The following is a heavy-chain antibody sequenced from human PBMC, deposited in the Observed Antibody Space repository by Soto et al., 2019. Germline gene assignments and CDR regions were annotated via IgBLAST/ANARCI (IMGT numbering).Heavy chain of an antibody. CDR2: IYYSGST. CDR1: GGSITSGDNY. J-gene: IGHJ5*02. V-gene: IGHV4-30-4*01. Sequence: PSETLSLTCTVSGGSITSGDNYWSWIRQPPGKGLEWIGYIYYSGSTYYNPSLKSRVTISVDTSKNQFSLKLSSVTAADTAVYYCARDSITMVRGVIIADNWFDPWGQGTLVTVSS. CDR3: ARDSITMVRGVIIADNWFDP. D-gene: IGHD3-10*01.